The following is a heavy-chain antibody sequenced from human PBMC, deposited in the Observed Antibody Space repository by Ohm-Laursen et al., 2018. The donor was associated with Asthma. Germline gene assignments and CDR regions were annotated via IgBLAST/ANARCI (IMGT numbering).Heavy chain of an antibody. J-gene: IGHJ6*02. CDR3: VKTYGDFGDYYYSAMDV. V-gene: IGHV3-9*01. D-gene: IGHD4-17*01. Sequence: SLRLSCAASGFTFGDYTMHWVRQRPGKGLEWVSGIRWNSDSTGYVDSVKGRFTISRDNAKNSLYLQMNSLRAEDTALYYCVKTYGDFGDYYYSAMDVWGQGTAVTVSS. CDR1: GFTFGDYT. CDR2: IRWNSDST.